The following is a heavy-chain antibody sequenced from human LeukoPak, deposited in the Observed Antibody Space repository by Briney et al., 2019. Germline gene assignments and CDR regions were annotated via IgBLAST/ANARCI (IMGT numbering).Heavy chain of an antibody. CDR2: ISYSGST. Sequence: SETLSLTCTVPGGSISSYYWSWIRQPPGKGLEWIGYISYSGSTNYNPSLKSRVTISVDTSKNQFSLKLSPVTAADTAVYYCARYVWGSYPTFEDYWGQGTLVTVSS. V-gene: IGHV4-59*01. J-gene: IGHJ4*02. CDR3: ARYVWGSYPTFEDY. CDR1: GGSISSYY. D-gene: IGHD3-16*02.